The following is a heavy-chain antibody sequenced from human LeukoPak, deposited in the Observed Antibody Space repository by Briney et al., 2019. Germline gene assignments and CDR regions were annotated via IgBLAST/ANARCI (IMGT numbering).Heavy chain of an antibody. D-gene: IGHD3-22*01. CDR2: ISYDGSNK. J-gene: IGHJ4*02. V-gene: IGHV3-30*18. Sequence: GRSLRLSCAASGFTFSSYGMHWVRQAPGKGLEWVAVISYDGSNKYYADSVKGRFTISRDNSKNTLYLQMNSPRAEDTAVYYCAKDSAPGYYYDSSGYLDYWGQGTLVTVSS. CDR3: AKDSAPGYYYDSSGYLDY. CDR1: GFTFSSYG.